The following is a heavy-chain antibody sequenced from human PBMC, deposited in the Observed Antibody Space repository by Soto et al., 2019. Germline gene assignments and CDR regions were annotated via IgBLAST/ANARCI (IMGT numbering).Heavy chain of an antibody. J-gene: IGHJ4*02. CDR2: IYTSGST. V-gene: IGHV4-4*07. CDR1: GGSISSYY. D-gene: IGHD3-10*01. CDR3: ARDRYYGSGSSCVDY. Sequence: SETLSLTCTVSGGSISSYYWSWIRQPAGKGLEWIGRIYTSGSTNYNPSLKSRVTMSVDTSKNQFSLKLSSVTAADTAVYYCARDRYYGSGSSCVDYWGQGTLVTVSS.